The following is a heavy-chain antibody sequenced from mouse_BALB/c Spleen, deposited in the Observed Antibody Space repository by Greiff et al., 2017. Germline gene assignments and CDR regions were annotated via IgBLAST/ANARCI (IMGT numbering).Heavy chain of an antibody. Sequence: EVKLQESGPELVKPGASVKISCKASGYTFTDYYMHWVKQSHGKSLEWIGYIYPYNGGTGYNQKFKSKATLTVDNSSSTAYMELRSLTSEDSAVYYCARDYYGSSYYFDYWGQGTTLTVSA. J-gene: IGHJ2*01. CDR2: IYPYNGGT. V-gene: IGHV1S29*02. CDR3: ARDYYGSSYYFDY. CDR1: GYTFTDYY. D-gene: IGHD1-1*01.